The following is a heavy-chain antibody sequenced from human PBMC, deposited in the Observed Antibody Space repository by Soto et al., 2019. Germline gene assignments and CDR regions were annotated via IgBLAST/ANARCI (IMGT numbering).Heavy chain of an antibody. V-gene: IGHV1-69*06. CDR3: ARGGTARPDYDYYGMDA. J-gene: IGHJ6*02. Sequence: SVKVSCKASGGTFSSYAISWVRQAPGQGLEWMGGIIPIFGTANYAQKFQGRVTITADKSTSTAYMELSSLRSEDTAVYYCARGGTARPDYDYYGMDAWGQGTTVTVSS. CDR1: GGTFSSYA. CDR2: IIPIFGTA. D-gene: IGHD6-6*01.